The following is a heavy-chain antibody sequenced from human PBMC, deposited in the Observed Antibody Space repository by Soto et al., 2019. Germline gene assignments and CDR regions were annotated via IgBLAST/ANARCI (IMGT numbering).Heavy chain of an antibody. V-gene: IGHV3-15*01. CDR1: GFTFSNAW. D-gene: IGHD4-17*01. J-gene: IGHJ4*02. Sequence: GGSLRLSCAASGFTFSNAWMTWVRQAPGKGLEWVGRIKSKTDGGTTDYAAPVKGRFTISRDDSKNTLYLQMNSLKTEDTAVYYCTTQLRRGRPYYFDYWGQGTLVTVSS. CDR2: IKSKTDGGTT. CDR3: TTQLRRGRPYYFDY.